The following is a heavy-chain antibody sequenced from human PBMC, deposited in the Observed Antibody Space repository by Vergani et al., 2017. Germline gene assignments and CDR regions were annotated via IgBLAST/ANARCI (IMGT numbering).Heavy chain of an antibody. Sequence: QLQLQESGPGLVKPSETLSLTCTVSGGSISSSSYYWGWIRQPPGKGLEWIGSIYYSGSTYYNPSLKSRVTISVDTSKNQFPLKLSSVTAADTAVYYCARDPKYYFDYWGQGTLVTVSS. CDR1: GGSISSSSYY. J-gene: IGHJ4*02. CDR3: ARDPKYYFDY. CDR2: IYYSGST. V-gene: IGHV4-39*07.